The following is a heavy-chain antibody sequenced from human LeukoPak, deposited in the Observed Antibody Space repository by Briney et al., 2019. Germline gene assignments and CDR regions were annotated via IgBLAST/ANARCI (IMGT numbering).Heavy chain of an antibody. D-gene: IGHD5-12*01. CDR3: ARGPRGYHNT. J-gene: IGHJ4*02. CDR1: GGSISSYY. V-gene: IGHV4-59*13. Sequence: PSETLSLTCTVSGGSISSYYWSRIRQPPGKGLEWIGYIYYSGSTNYNPSLKSRVTISVDTSKNQFSLKLSSVTAADTAVYYCARGPRGYHNTGGQGTLVTVSS. CDR2: IYYSGST.